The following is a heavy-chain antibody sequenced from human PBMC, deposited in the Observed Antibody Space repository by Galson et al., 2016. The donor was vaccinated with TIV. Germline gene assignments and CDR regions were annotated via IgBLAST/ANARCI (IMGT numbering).Heavy chain of an antibody. Sequence: SVKVSCKVSGYTLTELSMHWVRQAPGKGLEWMGGFDPEDGETIYAQKFQGRVTMTEDTSTDTAYMELSSLRSEDTAVYYCSTSRGRYFDWLFGYWGQGTLVTVSS. CDR1: GYTLTELS. J-gene: IGHJ4*02. CDR2: FDPEDGET. V-gene: IGHV1-24*01. D-gene: IGHD3-9*01. CDR3: STSRGRYFDWLFGY.